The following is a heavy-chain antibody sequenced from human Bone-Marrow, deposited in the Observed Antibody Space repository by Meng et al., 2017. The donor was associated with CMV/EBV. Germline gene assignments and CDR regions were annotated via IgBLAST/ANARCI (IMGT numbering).Heavy chain of an antibody. Sequence: GESLKISCAASGFTFSSYAMSWVRQAPGKGLEWVSAISGSGGSTYYADSVKGRFTISRDNSKNTLYLQMNSLRAEDTAVYYCARRSSREGYWGQGTLVTVSS. D-gene: IGHD6-13*01. CDR3: ARRSSREGY. V-gene: IGHV3-23*01. CDR1: GFTFSSYA. J-gene: IGHJ4*02. CDR2: ISGSGGST.